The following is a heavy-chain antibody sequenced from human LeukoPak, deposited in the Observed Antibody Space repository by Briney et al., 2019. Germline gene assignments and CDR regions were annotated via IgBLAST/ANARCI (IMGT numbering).Heavy chain of an antibody. CDR3: ARKATTGPTKAAFDI. CDR1: GDSISSGGHF. CDR2: IYYSGSI. V-gene: IGHV4-39*07. D-gene: IGHD4-17*01. J-gene: IGHJ3*02. Sequence: SETLSLTCTVSGDSISSGGHFWGWIRQPPGKGLEWIGHIYYSGSIYYNPSLKSRVTMSVDTSKNQFSLKLSSVTAVDTAVYYCARKATTGPTKAAFDIWGQGTMVTVSS.